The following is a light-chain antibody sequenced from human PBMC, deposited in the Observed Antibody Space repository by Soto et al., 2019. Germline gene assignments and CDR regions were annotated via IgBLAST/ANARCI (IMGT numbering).Light chain of an antibody. V-gene: IGKV1-33*01. Sequence: DIKMTQSPSSLSASVGDRVTITCQARQDITNYLNWYQQKPGQAPKLLIYDASGLEVGVPSRFSGSGSGTHFTLTISGLQPEDIATYYCQQFGDLTLIFGQGTRLEI. CDR2: DAS. CDR1: QDITNY. CDR3: QQFGDLTLI. J-gene: IGKJ5*01.